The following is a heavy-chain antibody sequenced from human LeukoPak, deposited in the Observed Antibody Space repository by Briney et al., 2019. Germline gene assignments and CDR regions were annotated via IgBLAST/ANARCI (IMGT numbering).Heavy chain of an antibody. D-gene: IGHD6-13*01. V-gene: IGHV3-23*01. CDR3: AKRRIAAADWYFEN. Sequence: GGSLRLSCAASGFIFSNYAMSWVRQAPEKGLEWVSAISGSGGSTNYADSVKGRFTISRDNSKNTLYLQMNSLGAEDTAVYYCAKRRIAAADWYFENWGQGTLVIVSS. CDR2: ISGSGGST. CDR1: GFIFSNYA. J-gene: IGHJ4*02.